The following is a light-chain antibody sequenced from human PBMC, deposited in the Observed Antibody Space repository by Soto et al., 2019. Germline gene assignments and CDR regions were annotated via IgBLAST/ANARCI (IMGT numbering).Light chain of an antibody. CDR1: SSDVGAYKY. J-gene: IGLJ3*02. Sequence: QSALTQPPSASGSPGQSVTISCTGTSSDVGAYKYVSWYQQYPGKAPKLMIYVVSKRPSGVPDRFSGSKSGNTTSLTVSGLQAEDEADYYCTSYVGSNIWVFGGGTKLTLL. CDR2: VVS. CDR3: TSYVGSNIWV. V-gene: IGLV2-8*01.